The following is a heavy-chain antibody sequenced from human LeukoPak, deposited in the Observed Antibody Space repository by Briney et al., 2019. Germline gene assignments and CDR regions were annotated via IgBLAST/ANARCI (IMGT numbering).Heavy chain of an antibody. V-gene: IGHV3-7*01. D-gene: IGHD3-9*01. CDR2: IKEDGSQK. CDR1: GFTFSTYW. Sequence: GGSLRLSCAASGFTFSTYWMTWVRQAPGKGLEWVANIKEDGSQKYYVDSVKGRFTISRDNAKNSLYLQMDSLRAEDTAVYYCARDTGYAGATCFLCYDYWGQGTLVTVSS. CDR3: ARDTGYAGATCFLCYDY. J-gene: IGHJ4*02.